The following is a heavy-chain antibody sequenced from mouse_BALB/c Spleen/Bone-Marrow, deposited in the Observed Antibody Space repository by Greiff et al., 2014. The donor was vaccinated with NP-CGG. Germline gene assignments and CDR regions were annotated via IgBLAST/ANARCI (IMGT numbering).Heavy chain of an antibody. CDR2: IYPGSGGT. Sequence: QVQLKESGAELVRPGTSVEVSCKASGYALNNYFIEWVKQRPGQGLEWIGVIYPGSGGTKYNEKFKGKATLTADKSSSTAYMQLSSLTSDDSAVYFCARCLTGTSAMDYWGQGTSVTVSS. CDR3: ARCLTGTSAMDY. J-gene: IGHJ4*01. D-gene: IGHD4-1*01. V-gene: IGHV1-54*01. CDR1: GYALNNYF.